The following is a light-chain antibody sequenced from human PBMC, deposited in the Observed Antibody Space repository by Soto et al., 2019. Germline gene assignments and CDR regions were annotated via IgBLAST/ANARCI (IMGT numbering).Light chain of an antibody. V-gene: IGKV3-11*01. J-gene: IGKJ1*01. CDR1: QSVSSS. Sequence: EIVLIQSPATLSLSPGERATLSCRASQSVSSSLAWYQQNPGQAPRLLIFDASNRATGIPVRFSGSGSGTDFTLTIASLQPDDFATYYCQQYETFSGTFGPGTKVEI. CDR2: DAS. CDR3: QQYETFSGT.